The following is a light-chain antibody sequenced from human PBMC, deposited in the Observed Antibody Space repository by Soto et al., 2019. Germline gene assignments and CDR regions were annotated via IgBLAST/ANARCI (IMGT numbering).Light chain of an antibody. V-gene: IGLV2-14*01. CDR1: SSDVGFHNY. J-gene: IGLJ2*01. Sequence: QSALTQPASVSGSPGQSITISCTGSSSDVGFHNYVAWYQQRPGEVPKLIISEATNRPSGVSGRFSGSKSGNTASLTVAGLQAEDEGHYYSSSYTSAFTLVFGGGTKLTVL. CDR2: EAT. CDR3: SSYTSAFTLV.